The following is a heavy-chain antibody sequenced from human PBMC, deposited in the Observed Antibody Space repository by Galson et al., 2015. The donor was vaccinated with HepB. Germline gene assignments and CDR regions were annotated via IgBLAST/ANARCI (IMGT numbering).Heavy chain of an antibody. V-gene: IGHV3-23*01. J-gene: IGHJ5*02. CDR1: GFTFSSYA. Sequence: SLRLSCAASGFTFSSYAVSWVRQAPGKGLEWVSAISGSGGSTYYADSVKGRFTISRDNSKNTLYLQMNSLRAEDTAVYYCAKDGYCSGGSCDGRFDPWGQGTLVTVSS. D-gene: IGHD2-15*01. CDR3: AKDGYCSGGSCDGRFDP. CDR2: ISGSGGST.